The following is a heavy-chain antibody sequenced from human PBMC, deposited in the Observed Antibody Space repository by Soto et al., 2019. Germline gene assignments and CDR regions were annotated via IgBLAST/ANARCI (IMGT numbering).Heavy chain of an antibody. CDR3: ERLTRYFYCLPEWPYGMDF. CDR2: INHSGST. CDR1: GGSFSGYY. D-gene: IGHD3-9*01. Sequence: SETLSLTCAVDGGSFSGYYWRWVRQPPGKGLGWIGAINHSGSTSYNPSLKSRVPISVDTSKNQLSPKLSSVTAANRAVFYVERLTRYFYCLPEWPYGMDFWCQGTTVTVSS. V-gene: IGHV4-34*01. J-gene: IGHJ6*02.